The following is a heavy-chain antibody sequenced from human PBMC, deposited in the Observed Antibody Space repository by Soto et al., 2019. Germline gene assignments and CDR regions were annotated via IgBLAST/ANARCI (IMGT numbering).Heavy chain of an antibody. CDR2: IYHTGGT. V-gene: IGHV4-4*02. CDR3: AKNTCDGGYCDTAFKI. D-gene: IGHD2-21*01. J-gene: IGHJ3*02. Sequence: QVQLQESGPGLVKPSGTLSLTCAVSGVSIRSDNWWSWVRQPPGKGLEWVGEIYHTGGTFYNPSLKSRVTVSVDKSNNQFSLRLTSVTAADTAVYYCAKNTCDGGYCDTAFKIWGEGTTVTVSP. CDR1: GVSIRSDNW.